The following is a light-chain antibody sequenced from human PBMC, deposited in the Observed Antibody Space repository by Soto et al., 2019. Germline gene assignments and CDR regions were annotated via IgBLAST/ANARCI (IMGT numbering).Light chain of an antibody. CDR2: DAS. J-gene: IGKJ1*01. Sequence: ETVLTQSPATLSLSPGDRATLSCRASQSFTTYLAWYQQKTGQAPKLLFYDASNRATDIPARFSASGSGTDFTLTISSLEPEDSAVYYCQQRSSWWTFGQGTKVEIK. CDR3: QQRSSWWT. CDR1: QSFTTY. V-gene: IGKV3-11*01.